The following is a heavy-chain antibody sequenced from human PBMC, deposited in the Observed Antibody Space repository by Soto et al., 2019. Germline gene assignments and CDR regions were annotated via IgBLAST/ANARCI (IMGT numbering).Heavy chain of an antibody. Sequence: GGSLRLCCVGSGFTFSSNWMTWVRQAPGKGLEWVGNIRQDGSEKNYVDSVKGRFTISRDNAKNSLYLQMNSLRAEDTAVYYCARDTYSSSCYQDWGQGTLVTVSS. CDR1: GFTFSSNW. V-gene: IGHV3-7*01. J-gene: IGHJ4*02. D-gene: IGHD6-13*01. CDR2: IRQDGSEK. CDR3: ARDTYSSSCYQD.